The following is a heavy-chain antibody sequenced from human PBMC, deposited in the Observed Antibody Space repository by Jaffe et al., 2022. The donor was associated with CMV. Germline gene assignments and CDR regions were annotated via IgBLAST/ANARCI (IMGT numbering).Heavy chain of an antibody. V-gene: IGHV3-73*01. CDR1: GFTFSGSA. Sequence: EVQLVESGGGLVQPGGSLKLSCAASGFTFSGSAMHWVRQASGKGLEWVGRIRSKANSYATAYAASVKGRFTISRDDSKNTAYLQMNSLKTEDTAVYYCTRGGSGLDYWGQGTLVTVSS. CDR3: TRGGSGLDY. J-gene: IGHJ4*02. CDR2: IRSKANSYAT. D-gene: IGHD6-19*01.